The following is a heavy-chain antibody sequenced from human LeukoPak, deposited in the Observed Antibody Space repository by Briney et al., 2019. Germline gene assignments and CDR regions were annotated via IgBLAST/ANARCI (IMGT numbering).Heavy chain of an antibody. CDR1: GYTFTSYD. Sequence: VASVKVSCEASGYTFTSYDINWVRQVTGQGLEWMGWMNPNSGYTGYAQKFQGRVTMTRNTSISTAYMELSSLRSEDTAVYYCARGYCSSTSCYRRRWFDPWGQGTLVTVSS. D-gene: IGHD2-2*01. V-gene: IGHV1-8*01. CDR3: ARGYCSSTSCYRRRWFDP. CDR2: MNPNSGYT. J-gene: IGHJ5*02.